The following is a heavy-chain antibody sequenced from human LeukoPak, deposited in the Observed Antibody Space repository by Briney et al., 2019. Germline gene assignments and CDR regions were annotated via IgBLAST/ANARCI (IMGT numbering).Heavy chain of an antibody. CDR2: INHSGST. CDR1: GGSFSGYY. V-gene: IGHV4-34*01. CDR3: ASNLWFGEYYMDV. J-gene: IGHJ6*03. Sequence: SETLSLTCAVYGGSFSGYYWSWIRQPPGKGMEWIGEINHSGSTNYNPSLKSRVTISVDTSKNQFSLKLSSVTAADTAVYYCASNLWFGEYYMDVWGKGTTVTVSS. D-gene: IGHD3-10*01.